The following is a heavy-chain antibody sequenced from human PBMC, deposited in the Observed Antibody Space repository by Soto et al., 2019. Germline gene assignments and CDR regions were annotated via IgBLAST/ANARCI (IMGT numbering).Heavy chain of an antibody. CDR3: AKDDSSGFYGYFDH. V-gene: IGHV3-9*01. D-gene: IGHD3-22*01. CDR1: GFSFDKYA. J-gene: IGHJ4*02. Sequence: GGSLRLSCAASGFSFDKYAMHWVRQVPGSGLEWVAGSNWSGLDLAYADSVRGRFTISRDNSKNSLYLQLSSLTSEDTAFYFCAKDDSSGFYGYFDHWGPGALVTVSS. CDR2: SNWSGLDL.